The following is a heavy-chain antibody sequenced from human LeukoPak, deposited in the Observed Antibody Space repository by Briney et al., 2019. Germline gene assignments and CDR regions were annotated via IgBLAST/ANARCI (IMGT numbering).Heavy chain of an antibody. CDR1: GYSFTNYW. CDR2: IYPGDSET. J-gene: IGHJ4*02. D-gene: IGHD6-19*01. CDR3: ARAPDVAVAGASDY. Sequence: GESLKISCTGSGYSFTNYWIAWVRQMPGKGLEWMGIIYPGDSETTYSPSFQGQVTISADKSITTAYLQWSSLKASDTAMYYCARAPDVAVAGASDYWGQGTLVTVSS. V-gene: IGHV5-51*01.